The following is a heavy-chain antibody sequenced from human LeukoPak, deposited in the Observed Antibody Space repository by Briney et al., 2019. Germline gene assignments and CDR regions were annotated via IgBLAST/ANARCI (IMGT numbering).Heavy chain of an antibody. J-gene: IGHJ5*02. CDR2: ISSSSKNI. Sequence: GGSLRLSCAASGFTFNTYSMNWVRQAPGKGLEWVSSISSSSKNINYSAAAEGRFTISRDNAKNSLYLQMNSLRAEDTAVYYSARDREYTDYLHNWFDPWGQGNLFTVSS. CDR3: ARDREYTDYLHNWFDP. V-gene: IGHV3-21*01. CDR1: GFTFNTYS. D-gene: IGHD4-11*01.